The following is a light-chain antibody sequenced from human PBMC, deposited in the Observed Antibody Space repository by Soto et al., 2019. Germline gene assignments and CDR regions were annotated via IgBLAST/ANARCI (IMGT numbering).Light chain of an antibody. CDR2: DAS. Sequence: DIQMTQSPSTLSASVGDRVTITCRASQSIGSWLAWYQQKPGKAPKLLIYDASSLESGVPSRFSGSGSGTEFALTISSLQPDDFATYYCQQYNSFLTVGGGTKVEIK. CDR3: QQYNSFLT. J-gene: IGKJ4*01. CDR1: QSIGSW. V-gene: IGKV1-5*01.